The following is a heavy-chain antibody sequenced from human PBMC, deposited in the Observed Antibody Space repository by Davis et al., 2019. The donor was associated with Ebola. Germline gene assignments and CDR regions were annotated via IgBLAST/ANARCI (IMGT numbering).Heavy chain of an antibody. CDR2: ISWDSGTI. D-gene: IGHD4-23*01. Sequence: PGGSLRLSCVASGFSFDDYAMHWVRQAPGKGLEWVSGISWDSGTIDYADSVKGRFTISRDNAKNSLYLQMDSLRTEDTAFYYCAKDIRGGNSDYYYTGMDVWGQGTTVTVSS. CDR3: AKDIRGGNSDYYYTGMDV. J-gene: IGHJ6*02. CDR1: GFSFDDYA. V-gene: IGHV3-9*01.